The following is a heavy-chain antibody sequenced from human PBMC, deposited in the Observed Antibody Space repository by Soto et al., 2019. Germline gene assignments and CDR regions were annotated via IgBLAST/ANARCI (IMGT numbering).Heavy chain of an antibody. Sequence: PSETLSLTCTVSGGSISSYYWSWIRQPPGKGLEWIGYIYYSGSTNYNPSLKSRVTISVDTSKNQFSLKLSSVTAADTAVYYCARVAEGDFGVVIIPRPEVFDYWGQGTLVTVSS. CDR3: ARVAEGDFGVVIIPRPEVFDY. V-gene: IGHV4-59*01. D-gene: IGHD3-3*01. CDR2: IYYSGST. J-gene: IGHJ4*02. CDR1: GGSISSYY.